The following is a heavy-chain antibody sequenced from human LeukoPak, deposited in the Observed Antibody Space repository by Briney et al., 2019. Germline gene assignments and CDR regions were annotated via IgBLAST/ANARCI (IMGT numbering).Heavy chain of an antibody. CDR3: ARALSTALDY. Sequence: SETLSLTCTVSGGSISTGSDYWSWIRQAAGKGLEWIGRIYTSGSTDYNPSLRSRVTISVDTSKNQFSLRLSSVTAADTAVYYCARALSTALDYWGQGTLVTVSS. CDR1: GGSISTGSDY. V-gene: IGHV4-61*02. J-gene: IGHJ4*02. D-gene: IGHD5/OR15-5a*01. CDR2: IYTSGST.